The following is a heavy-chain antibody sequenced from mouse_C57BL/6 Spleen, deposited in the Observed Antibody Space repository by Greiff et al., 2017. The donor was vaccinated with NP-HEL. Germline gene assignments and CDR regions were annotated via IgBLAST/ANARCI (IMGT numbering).Heavy chain of an antibody. CDR1: GFTFSSYA. J-gene: IGHJ4*01. D-gene: IGHD1-1*01. Sequence: EVNVVESGEGLVKPGGSLKLSCAASGFTFSSYAMSWVRQTPEKRLEWVAYISSGGDYIYYADTVKGRFTISRDNARNTLYLQMSSLKSEDTAMYYCTRHYYGSSPYYYAMDYWGQGTSVTVSS. CDR3: TRHYYGSSPYYYAMDY. CDR2: ISSGGDYI. V-gene: IGHV5-9-1*02.